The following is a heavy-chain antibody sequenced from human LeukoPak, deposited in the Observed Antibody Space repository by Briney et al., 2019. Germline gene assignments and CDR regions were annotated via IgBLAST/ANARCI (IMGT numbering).Heavy chain of an antibody. J-gene: IGHJ4*02. CDR2: INNDGSFT. CDR1: GFTFSNYW. D-gene: IGHD1-1*01. V-gene: IGHV3-74*01. Sequence: GGSLRLSCAASGFTFSNYWMHWVRQVPGKGLVWVSRINNDGSFTTYADSVKGRFTISRDNAKNTLYLQMNSLRAEDTAVYYCXXXXXXLQLEYYFDYWGQGTLVTVSS. CDR3: XXXXXXLQLEYYFDY.